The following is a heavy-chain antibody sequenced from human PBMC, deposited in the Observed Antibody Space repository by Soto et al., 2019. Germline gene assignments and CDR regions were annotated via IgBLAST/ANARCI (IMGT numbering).Heavy chain of an antibody. CDR2: ISYDGSNK. CDR3: AKDSRLLGGYYFDY. CDR1: GFTFSSYG. Sequence: LRLSCAASGFTFSSYGMHWVRQAPGKGLEWVAVISYDGSNKYYADSVKGRFTISRDNSKNTLYLQMNSLRAEDTAVYYCAKDSRLLGGYYFDYWGQGTLVTVSS. J-gene: IGHJ4*02. D-gene: IGHD2-15*01. V-gene: IGHV3-30*18.